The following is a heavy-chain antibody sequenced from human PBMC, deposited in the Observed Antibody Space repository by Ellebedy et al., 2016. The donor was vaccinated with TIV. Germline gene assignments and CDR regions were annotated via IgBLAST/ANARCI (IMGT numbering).Heavy chain of an antibody. CDR1: GGSVSSGSHY. Sequence: SETLSLTCTVSGGSVSSGSHYWNWIRQPPGKGLEWIGYSYYIGTTNYNPSLKSRVTISEDTSKNQFSLRLSSVTAADTAVYYCAGGSYTPYGMDVWGQGTTVTVSS. V-gene: IGHV4-61*01. J-gene: IGHJ6*02. D-gene: IGHD1-26*01. CDR3: AGGSYTPYGMDV. CDR2: SYYIGTT.